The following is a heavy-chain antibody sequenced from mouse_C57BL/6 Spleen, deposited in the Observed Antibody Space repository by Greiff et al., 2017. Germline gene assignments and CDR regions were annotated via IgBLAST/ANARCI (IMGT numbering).Heavy chain of an antibody. CDR1: GYTFTDYE. CDR2: IDPETGGT. D-gene: IGHD3-2*02. J-gene: IGHJ3*01. Sequence: QVQLQQSGAELVRPGASVTLSCKASGYTFTDYEMHWVKQTPVHGLEWIGAIDPETGGTAYNQKFKGKAILTADKSSSTAYMELRSLTSEDSAVYYCTRSRRQLRLGFAYWGQGTLVTVSA. CDR3: TRSRRQLRLGFAY. V-gene: IGHV1-15*01.